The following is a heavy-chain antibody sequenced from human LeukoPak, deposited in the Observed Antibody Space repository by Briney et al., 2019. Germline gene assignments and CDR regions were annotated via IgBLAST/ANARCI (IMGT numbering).Heavy chain of an antibody. CDR2: IKEDGSEI. V-gene: IGHV3-7*05. Sequence: GGSLRLSRAASGFTLRNYWISWVRQAPGKGLEWVAHIKEDGSEIYYVDSVKGRCTISRDNAKNSLYLQMSSLRAEDTAVYYCATQFWWAAVVGPPLDCWGRGSLVTVSS. D-gene: IGHD2-21*01. J-gene: IGHJ4*02. CDR3: ATQFWWAAVVGPPLDC. CDR1: GFTLRNYW.